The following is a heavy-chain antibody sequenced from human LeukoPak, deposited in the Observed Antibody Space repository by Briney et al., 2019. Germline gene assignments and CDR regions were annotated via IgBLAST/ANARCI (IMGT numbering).Heavy chain of an antibody. CDR2: ISSSSYI. J-gene: IGHJ4*02. CDR1: GFTFSSYS. V-gene: IGHV3-21*01. CDR3: ARARYCSSTSCYIGFDY. Sequence: GGSLRLSCAASGFTFSSYSMNWVRQAPGKGLEWVSSISSSSYIYYADSVKGRFTISRDNAKNSLYLQMNSLRAEDTAVYYCARARYCSSTSCYIGFDYWGQGTLVTVSS. D-gene: IGHD2-2*02.